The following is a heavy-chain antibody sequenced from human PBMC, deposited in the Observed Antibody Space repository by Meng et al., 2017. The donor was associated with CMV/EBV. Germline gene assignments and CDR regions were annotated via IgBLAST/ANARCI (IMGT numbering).Heavy chain of an antibody. J-gene: IGHJ6*02. D-gene: IGHD3-3*01. CDR1: GFTFSSYW. CDR3: ARDLFGVVSTHTYYYYGMDV. Sequence: GGSLRLSCAASGFTFSSYWMSWVRQAPGKGLEWVANIKQDGSEKYYADSVKGRFTISRDNSKNTLYLQMNSLRAEDTAVYYCARDLFGVVSTHTYYYYGMDVWGQGTTVTVSS. CDR2: IKQDGSEK. V-gene: IGHV3-7*01.